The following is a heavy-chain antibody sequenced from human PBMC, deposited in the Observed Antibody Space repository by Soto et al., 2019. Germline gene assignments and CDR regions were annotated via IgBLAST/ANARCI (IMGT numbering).Heavy chain of an antibody. CDR3: ARVGYCSGGSCYSSAFDI. D-gene: IGHD2-15*01. CDR1: GFTFSSYS. J-gene: IGHJ3*02. CDR2: ISSSSSYI. Sequence: EVQLVESGGGLVKPGGSLRLSCAASGFTFSSYSMNWVRQAPGKGLEWVSSISSSSSYIYYADSVKGRFTISRDNAKNSLYLQMNSLGAEDTAVYYCARVGYCSGGSCYSSAFDIWGQGTMVTVSS. V-gene: IGHV3-21*01.